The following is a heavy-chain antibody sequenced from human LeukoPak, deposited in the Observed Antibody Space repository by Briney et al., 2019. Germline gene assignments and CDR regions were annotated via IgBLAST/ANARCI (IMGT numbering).Heavy chain of an antibody. CDR3: ARRESRTYYYGSGSYSNFDY. J-gene: IGHJ4*02. D-gene: IGHD3-10*01. Sequence: GGSLRLSCAASGFTFSSYWMSWVRQAPGKGLEWVANIKQDGSEKYYVDSVEGRFTISRDNAKNSLYLQMNSLRAEDTAVYYCARRESRTYYYGSGSYSNFDYWGQGTLDTVSS. V-gene: IGHV3-7*01. CDR1: GFTFSSYW. CDR2: IKQDGSEK.